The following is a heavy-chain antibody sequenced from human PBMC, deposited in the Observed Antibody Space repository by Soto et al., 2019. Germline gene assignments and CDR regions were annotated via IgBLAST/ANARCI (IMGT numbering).Heavy chain of an antibody. CDR1: GFSLATTGVA. CDR3: AYRRRYTTTYSDY. J-gene: IGHJ4*02. V-gene: IGHV2-5*02. D-gene: IGHD1-1*01. CDR2: TYCDNDY. Sequence: QITLKEPGPTLVEPTQTLTLTCTFSGFSLATTGVAVGWIRQPPGKALEWLALTYCDNDYRYSPSLKNRLTLTRDTAKNQVVLTMTNMDPVDTGTYDCAYRRRYTTTYSDYWGQGTLVTVSA.